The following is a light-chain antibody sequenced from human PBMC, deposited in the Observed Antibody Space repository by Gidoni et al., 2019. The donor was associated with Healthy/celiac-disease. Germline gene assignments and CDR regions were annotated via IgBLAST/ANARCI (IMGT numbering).Light chain of an antibody. J-gene: IGKJ1*01. Sequence: DIVMTQSPASLAVSLGERATINCKSSQSVVYSSNNKNYLAWYQQKPGQPPKLLIYWASTRESGVPDRFSGSGSGTDFTLTISSLQAEDVAVYYCQQYYSTPPAFGQGTKVEIK. V-gene: IGKV4-1*01. CDR1: QSVVYSSNNKNY. CDR2: WAS. CDR3: QQYYSTPPA.